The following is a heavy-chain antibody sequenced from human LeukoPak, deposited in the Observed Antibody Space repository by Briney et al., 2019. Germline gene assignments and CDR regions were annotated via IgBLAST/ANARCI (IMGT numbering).Heavy chain of an antibody. CDR1: GFTFSAYS. V-gene: IGHV3-21*01. CDR3: ARGLAAAGLLDY. CDR2: ISSSSSYI. D-gene: IGHD6-13*01. J-gene: IGHJ4*02. Sequence: GGSLRLSCAASGFTFSAYSMNWARQAPGKGLEGFSSISSSSSYIYYADSVKGRFTVSRDNAKNSLYLQMNSLRAEDTSVYYCARGLAAAGLLDYWGQGTLVTVSS.